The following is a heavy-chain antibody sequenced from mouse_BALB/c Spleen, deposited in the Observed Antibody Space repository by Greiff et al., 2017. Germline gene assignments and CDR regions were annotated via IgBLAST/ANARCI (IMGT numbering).Heavy chain of an antibody. CDR2: ISTYYGDA. Sequence: VKVVESGAELVRPGVSVKISCKGSGYTFTDYAMHWVKQSHAKSLEWIGVISTYYGDASYNQKFKGKATMTVDKSSSTAYMELARLTSEDSAIYYCATMTPYYYAMDYWGQGTSVTVSS. CDR3: ATMTPYYYAMDY. CDR1: GYTFTDYA. D-gene: IGHD2-3*01. J-gene: IGHJ4*01. V-gene: IGHV1S137*01.